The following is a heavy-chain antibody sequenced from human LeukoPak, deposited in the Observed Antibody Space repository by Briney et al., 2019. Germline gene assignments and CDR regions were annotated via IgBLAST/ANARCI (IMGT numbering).Heavy chain of an antibody. D-gene: IGHD6-13*01. V-gene: IGHV3-48*02. J-gene: IGHJ4*02. CDR2: ISSSSSTI. Sequence: GGSLRLSCAASGFTFSSYGMNWVRQAPGKGLGWVSYISSSSSTIYYADSVKGRFTISRDNAKNSPYLQMNSLRDEDTAVYYCARDASLWQQFDYWGQGTLVTVSS. CDR1: GFTFSSYG. CDR3: ARDASLWQQFDY.